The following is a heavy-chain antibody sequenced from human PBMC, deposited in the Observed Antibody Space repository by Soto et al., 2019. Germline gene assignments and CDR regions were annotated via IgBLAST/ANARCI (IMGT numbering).Heavy chain of an antibody. J-gene: IGHJ4*02. CDR1: VYTFTSYD. V-gene: IGHV1-8*01. D-gene: IGHD5-18*01. CDR3: ARGISDTATNDY. CDR2: MNPNSGNT. Sequence: XSVKVSCKASVYTFTSYDINWVRQATGQGLEWMGWMNPNSGNTGYAQKFQGRVTMTRNTSISTAYMELSSLRSEDTAVYYCARGISDTATNDYWGQGTLVTV.